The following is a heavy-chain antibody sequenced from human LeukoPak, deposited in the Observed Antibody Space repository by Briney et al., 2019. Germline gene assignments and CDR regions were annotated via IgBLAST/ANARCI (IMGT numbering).Heavy chain of an antibody. D-gene: IGHD3-22*01. CDR2: IIPIFGTA. Sequence: GSSVKVSCKASGGTFSSYAISWVRQAPGQGLEWMGGIIPIFGTANYAQKFQGRVTITADKSTSTAYMELSSLRAEDTAVYYCAKDAPNSSGYYTVPLYWGQGTLVTVSS. CDR1: GGTFSSYA. J-gene: IGHJ4*02. CDR3: AKDAPNSSGYYTVPLY. V-gene: IGHV1-69*06.